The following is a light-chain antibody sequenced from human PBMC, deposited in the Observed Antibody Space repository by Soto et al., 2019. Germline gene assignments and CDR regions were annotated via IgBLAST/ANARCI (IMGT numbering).Light chain of an antibody. V-gene: IGLV2-14*03. CDR3: SSYTSSSSYV. Sequence: LTQPASVSDSPGQSITISCIGTSSDIGAFNHVSWHQQHPGKAPKLIIYDVINRPSGVSNRFSGSKTGNTASLIISGLQAEVEADYYCSSYTSSSSYVFGSGTKVTV. J-gene: IGLJ1*01. CDR1: SSDIGAFNH. CDR2: DVI.